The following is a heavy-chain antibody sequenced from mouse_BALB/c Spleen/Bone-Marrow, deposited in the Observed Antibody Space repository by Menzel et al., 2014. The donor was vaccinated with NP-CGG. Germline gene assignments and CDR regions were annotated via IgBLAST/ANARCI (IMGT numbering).Heavy chain of an antibody. CDR2: IDTANGNT. CDR3: ARYGNGLMDY. V-gene: IGHV14-3*02. CDR1: GFNIKDTY. D-gene: IGHD2-1*01. Sequence: VQLQQSGAELVKPGASVKLSCTASGFNIKDTYMHWVKQRPEQGLEWIGRIDTANGNTKYDPKFQGKATITADTSSNTAYLQLSSLTSVDTAVYYCARYGNGLMDYWGQGTSVTVSS. J-gene: IGHJ4*01.